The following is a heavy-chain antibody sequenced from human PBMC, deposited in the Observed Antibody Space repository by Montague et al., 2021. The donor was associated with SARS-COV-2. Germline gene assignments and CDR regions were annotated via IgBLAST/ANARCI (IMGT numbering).Heavy chain of an antibody. J-gene: IGHJ6*02. D-gene: IGHD6-13*01. CDR1: GGSISSSSYY. V-gene: IGHV4-39*01. CDR2: IYYSGST. Sequence: ETLSLTCTVSGGSISSSSYYWGWIRQPPGKGLEWIGSIYYSGSTYYNPSLKSRVTISVDTSKNQFSLKLSSVTAADTAVYYCVGETAGTTKYHYYGMDVWGQGTTVTVSS. CDR3: VGETAGTTKYHYYGMDV.